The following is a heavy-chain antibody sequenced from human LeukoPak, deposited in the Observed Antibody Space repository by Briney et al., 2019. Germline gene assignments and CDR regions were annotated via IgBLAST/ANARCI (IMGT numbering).Heavy chain of an antibody. V-gene: IGHV3-73*01. J-gene: IGHJ3*02. D-gene: IGHD4-23*01. CDR2: IRSKANSYAT. Sequence: GGSLRLSCAASGFTFSGSAMHWVRQASGKGLEWVGRIRSKANSYATAYAASVKGRFTISRDDSKNTAYLQMNSPKTEDTAVYYCTSGLDYGGNSLVGAFDIWGQGTMVTVPS. CDR3: TSGLDYGGNSLVGAFDI. CDR1: GFTFSGSA.